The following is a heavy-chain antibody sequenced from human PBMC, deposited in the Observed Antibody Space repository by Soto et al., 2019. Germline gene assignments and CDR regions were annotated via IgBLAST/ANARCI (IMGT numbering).Heavy chain of an antibody. CDR1: GGSSSSSSYY. J-gene: IGHJ4*01. V-gene: IGHV4-39*01. D-gene: IGHD5-18*01. CDR3: VRHEVADTAFDY. CDR2: INHGGTT. Sequence: QLQLQESGPGLVKPLETLSLACNVSGGSSSSSSYYRGWIRQPPGKGLEWIGSINHGGTTLYNPHQKSRGTRSAGTSESQPSLDLKSVTAADMAVYYGVRHEVADTAFDYWRHGNLVNVSS.